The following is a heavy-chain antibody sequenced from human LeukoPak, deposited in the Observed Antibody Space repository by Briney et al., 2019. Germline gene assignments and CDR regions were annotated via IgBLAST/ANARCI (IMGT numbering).Heavy chain of an antibody. Sequence: ASVTVSCKASGYTFTSYGISWVRQAPGQGLEWMGWISAYNGNTNYAQKLQGRVTMTTDTSTSTAYMELRSLRSDDTAVYYCARDYYDSSGYNNWFDPWGQGTLVTVSS. V-gene: IGHV1-18*01. J-gene: IGHJ5*02. CDR2: ISAYNGNT. D-gene: IGHD3-22*01. CDR1: GYTFTSYG. CDR3: ARDYYDSSGYNNWFDP.